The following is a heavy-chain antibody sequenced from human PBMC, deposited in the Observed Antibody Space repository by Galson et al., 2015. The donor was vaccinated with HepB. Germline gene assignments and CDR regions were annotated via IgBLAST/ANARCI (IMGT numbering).Heavy chain of an antibody. Sequence: SLRLSCAASGFTFSSYGMHWVRQAPGKGLEWVAFIRYDGSNKYYADSVKGRFTISRDNSKNTLYLQMNSLRAEDTAVYYCAKDFSLRGTMVRGVIALDVWGQGTTVTVSS. CDR3: AKDFSLRGTMVRGVIALDV. V-gene: IGHV3-30*02. D-gene: IGHD3-10*01. CDR1: GFTFSSYG. CDR2: IRYDGSNK. J-gene: IGHJ6*02.